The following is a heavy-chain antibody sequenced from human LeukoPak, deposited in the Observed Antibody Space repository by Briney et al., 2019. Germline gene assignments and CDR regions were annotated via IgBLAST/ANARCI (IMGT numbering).Heavy chain of an antibody. V-gene: IGHV3-21*01. Sequence: GGSLRLSCAASGCTFSSYTMNWVRQAPGKGLEWVSSISSSSSYIYYAGSVKGRFAIARDNAKNSLYLQMHSLRAEDTAMYYGAFGDLGSAGWGQGTLVTVSS. D-gene: IGHD4-17*01. CDR2: ISSSSSYI. J-gene: IGHJ4*02. CDR1: GCTFSSYT. CDR3: AFGDLGSAG.